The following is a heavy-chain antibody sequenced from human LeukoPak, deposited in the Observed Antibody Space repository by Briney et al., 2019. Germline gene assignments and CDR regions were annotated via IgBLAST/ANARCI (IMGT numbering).Heavy chain of an antibody. CDR3: AREEQFYYMDV. V-gene: IGHV3-30-3*01. J-gene: IGHJ6*03. Sequence: GRSLRLSCAASGFTLSSYAMYWLRQAPGKGLEWVALISYDGSNKFYADSVKGRFTMSRDSSENTLYLQMDSLRAEDTAVYYCAREEQFYYMDVWGKGTTVTVSS. CDR2: ISYDGSNK. D-gene: IGHD1/OR15-1a*01. CDR1: GFTLSSYA.